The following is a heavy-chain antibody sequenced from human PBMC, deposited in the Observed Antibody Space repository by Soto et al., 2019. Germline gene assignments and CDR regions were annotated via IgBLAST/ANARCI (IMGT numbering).Heavy chain of an antibody. D-gene: IGHD2-8*02. V-gene: IGHV3-9*01. J-gene: IGHJ6*02. CDR1: GFSFDDYA. CDR2: ISWNSGTI. CDR3: AKSTGGTANGMGV. Sequence: EVQVVESGGGLVQPGRSLRLSCAASGFSFDDYAMHWVRQAPGKGLEWVSGISWNSGTIGYADSVKGRFTISRDNAKNSLYLQMNSLRAEDTALYYCAKSTGGTANGMGVWGQGTTVIVSS.